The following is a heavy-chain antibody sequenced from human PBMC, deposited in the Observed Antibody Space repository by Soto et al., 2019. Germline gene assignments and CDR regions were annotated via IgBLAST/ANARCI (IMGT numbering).Heavy chain of an antibody. CDR1: GYTFTGYY. J-gene: IGHJ6*02. CDR2: INPNSGGT. Sequence: QVQLVQSGAEVKKPGASVKVSCKASGYTFTGYYMHWVRQAPGQGLEWMGWINPNSGGTNYAQKFQGRVTMTRETSISTAYMELSRLRSDDTAVYYCARGQGYCSSTSCFYYYYGMDVWGQGTTVTVSS. CDR3: ARGQGYCSSTSCFYYYYGMDV. V-gene: IGHV1-2*02. D-gene: IGHD2-2*01.